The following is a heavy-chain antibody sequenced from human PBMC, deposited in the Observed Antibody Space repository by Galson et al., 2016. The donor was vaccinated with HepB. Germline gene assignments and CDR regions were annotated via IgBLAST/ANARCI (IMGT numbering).Heavy chain of an antibody. J-gene: IGHJ4*02. CDR2: MNPHSGNT. Sequence: SVKVSCKASGYTFTSHDIHWVRQATGQGLDWMGWMNPHSGNTDYAQNFQGRLTMTRDTSITTAYLEVSSLRSEDSAVYYCAREIIHYGSGSYLDYWGQGTLVTVSS. CDR3: AREIIHYGSGSYLDY. D-gene: IGHD3-10*01. CDR1: GYTFTSHD. V-gene: IGHV1-8*01.